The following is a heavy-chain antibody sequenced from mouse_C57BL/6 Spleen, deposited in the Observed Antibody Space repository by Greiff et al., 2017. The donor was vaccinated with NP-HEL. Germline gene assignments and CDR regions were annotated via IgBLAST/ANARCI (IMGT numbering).Heavy chain of an antibody. CDR2: IYPGGGYT. CDR1: GYTFTNYW. Sequence: QVQLQQSGAELVRPGTSVKMSCKASGYTFTNYWIGWAKQRPGHGLEWIGDIYPGGGYTNYNEKFKGKATLTADKSSSTAYMQFSILTSEDSAIYYCARGGYYDYYFDYWGQGTTLTVSS. J-gene: IGHJ2*01. D-gene: IGHD2-4*01. CDR3: ARGGYYDYYFDY. V-gene: IGHV1-63*01.